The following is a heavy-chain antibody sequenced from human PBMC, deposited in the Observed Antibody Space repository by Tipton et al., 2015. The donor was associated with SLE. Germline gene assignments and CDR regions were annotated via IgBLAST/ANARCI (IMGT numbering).Heavy chain of an antibody. V-gene: IGHV1-2*06. J-gene: IGHJ4*02. Sequence: QSGAEVKKPGASVKVSCKASGYTFTTYYIHWVRQAPGQGLEWMGRINPKSGVTDYEQKFQGRVTMTRDTSISTAYMELSSLRSDDTAVYFCARVRGQGVLDSWGQGTLVTVSS. CDR2: INPKSGVT. CDR1: GYTFTTYY. D-gene: IGHD3-10*01. CDR3: ARVRGQGVLDS.